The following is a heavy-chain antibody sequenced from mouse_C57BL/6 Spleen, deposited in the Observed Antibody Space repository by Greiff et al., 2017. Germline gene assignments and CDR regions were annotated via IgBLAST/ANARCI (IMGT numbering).Heavy chain of an antibody. Sequence: QVQLQQSGAELAKPGASVKLSCKASGYTFTSYWMHWVKQRPGQGLEWIGYINPSRGYTKYNQKFKDKATLTADKSSSTAYMQLSSRTYKDSAVYYCAEAYGYDDGFAYWGQGTLVTVSA. CDR2: INPSRGYT. CDR1: GYTFTSYW. D-gene: IGHD2-2*01. J-gene: IGHJ3*01. V-gene: IGHV1-7*01. CDR3: AEAYGYDDGFAY.